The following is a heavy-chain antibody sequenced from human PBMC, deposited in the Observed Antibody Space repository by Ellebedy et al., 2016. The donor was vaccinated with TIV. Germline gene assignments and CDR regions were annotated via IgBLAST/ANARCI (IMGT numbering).Heavy chain of an antibody. V-gene: IGHV3-21*01. Sequence: GGSLRLXXAASGFTFSSYRMNWVRQAPGKGLEWVSYISRSSSYIYYADSVKGRFTISRDNAKNSLYLQMNSLRAEDTAVYYCARDSYAATYYGMDVWGQGTTVTVSS. J-gene: IGHJ6*02. CDR1: GFTFSSYR. D-gene: IGHD1-26*01. CDR3: ARDSYAATYYGMDV. CDR2: ISRSSSYI.